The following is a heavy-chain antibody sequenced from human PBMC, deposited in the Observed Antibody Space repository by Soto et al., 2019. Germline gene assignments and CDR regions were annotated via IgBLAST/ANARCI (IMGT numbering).Heavy chain of an antibody. J-gene: IGHJ4*02. Sequence: PSETLSLTCTVSGGSSSSSNYYWGWIRQPPGKGLEWIGSIYYSGSTYYNPSLKSRVTISVDTSKNQFSLKLTSVNAADTAVYYCVRHPASQYYYASSGYRREFDYWGQGTLVTVSS. CDR1: GGSSSSSNYY. D-gene: IGHD3-22*01. CDR2: IYYSGST. V-gene: IGHV4-39*01. CDR3: VRHPASQYYYASSGYRREFDY.